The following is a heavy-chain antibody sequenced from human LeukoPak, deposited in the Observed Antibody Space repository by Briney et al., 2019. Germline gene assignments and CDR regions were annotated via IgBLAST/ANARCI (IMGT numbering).Heavy chain of an antibody. Sequence: GGTLRLSCAASGFTFSSYGMSWVRQAPGKGLEWVSSISASGESTYYADSVKGRFTISRDNSKNTLYLQMNSLRAEDTALYYCAKVIVGYCSGGSCYPQDYWGQGTLVTVSS. D-gene: IGHD2-15*01. CDR1: GFTFSSYG. CDR3: AKVIVGYCSGGSCYPQDY. V-gene: IGHV3-23*01. J-gene: IGHJ4*02. CDR2: ISASGEST.